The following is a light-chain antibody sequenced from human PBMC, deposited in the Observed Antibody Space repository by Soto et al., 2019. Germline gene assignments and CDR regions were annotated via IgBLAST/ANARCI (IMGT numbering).Light chain of an antibody. CDR3: SSYAGSSNV. V-gene: IGLV2-8*01. CDR1: SSDVGGYNY. CDR2: EVN. Sequence: QSVLTQPPSASGSPGQSVAISCTGTSSDVGGYNYVSWYQQHPGKAPKLMIYEVNKRPSGVPDRFSGSKSGITASLTVSSLQAEDEADYYCSSYAGSSNVFGTGTKLTVL. J-gene: IGLJ1*01.